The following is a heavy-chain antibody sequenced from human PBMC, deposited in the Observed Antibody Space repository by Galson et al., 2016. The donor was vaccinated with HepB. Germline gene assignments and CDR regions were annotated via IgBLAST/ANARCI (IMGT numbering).Heavy chain of an antibody. J-gene: IGHJ5*02. CDR1: GYTFTNYH. CDR2: VYGGGST. Sequence: SCKASGYTFTNYHMTWVRQTPGERLEWVSVVYGGGSTYYADSVKGRFTISRDTSKNTVYPQLNSLRVEDTAVYYCVRNLYTTSRVSWGQGTVVTVSS. CDR3: VRNLYTTSRVS. V-gene: IGHV3-66*01. D-gene: IGHD2-2*02.